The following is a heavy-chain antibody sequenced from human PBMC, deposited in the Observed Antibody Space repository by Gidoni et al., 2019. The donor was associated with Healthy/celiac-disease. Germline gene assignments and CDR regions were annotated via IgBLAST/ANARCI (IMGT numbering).Heavy chain of an antibody. CDR3: AKDISVGATSSFDY. V-gene: IGHV3-9*01. CDR2: ISWNSGSI. Sequence: EVQLVESGGGLVQPGRSVRLSCAASGFTCDDYAMHWVRQAPGKGLEGVSGISWNSGSIGYADSVKCRFTISRDNAKNSLYLQMNSLRAEDTALYYCAKDISVGATSSFDYWGQGTLVTVSS. D-gene: IGHD1-26*01. J-gene: IGHJ4*02. CDR1: GFTCDDYA.